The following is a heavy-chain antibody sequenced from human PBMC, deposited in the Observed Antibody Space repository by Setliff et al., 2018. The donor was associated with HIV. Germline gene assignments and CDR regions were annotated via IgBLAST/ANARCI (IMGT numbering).Heavy chain of an antibody. CDR2: ISSSGSTI. CDR1: GFTFSSYE. CDR3: ARGVGGHILAARHRGFDY. V-gene: IGHV3-48*03. D-gene: IGHD6-6*01. Sequence: SGGSLRLSCAASGFTFSSYEMNWVRQAPGKGLEWVSYISSSGSTIYYADSVKGRFTISRDNAKNSLYLQMNSLRAEDTAVYYCARGVGGHILAARHRGFDYWGQGTLVTVSS. J-gene: IGHJ4*02.